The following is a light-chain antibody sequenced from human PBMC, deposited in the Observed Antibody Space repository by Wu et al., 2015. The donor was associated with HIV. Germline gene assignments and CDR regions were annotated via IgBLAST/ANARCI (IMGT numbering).Light chain of an antibody. CDR3: QHYGSSQT. CDR2: GAS. J-gene: IGKJ1*01. V-gene: IGKV3-20*01. CDR1: QSVTSNY. Sequence: EIVLTQSPGTLSLSPGERATLSCRASQSVTSNYLAWYQQKPGQAPSLLIYGASNRATGIPDRFGGSGSGTDFTLTISRLEPEDFAVYYCQHYGSSQTFGQGTKVEIK.